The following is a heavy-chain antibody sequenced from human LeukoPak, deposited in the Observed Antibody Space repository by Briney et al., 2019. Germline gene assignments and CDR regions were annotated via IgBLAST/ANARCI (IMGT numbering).Heavy chain of an antibody. J-gene: IGHJ4*02. CDR1: GGTFSSYA. V-gene: IGHV1-69*05. D-gene: IGHD4-11*01. Sequence: SVKVSCKASGGTFSSYAISWVRQAHGQGLEWMGRIIPIFGTANYAQKFQGRVTITTDESTSTAYMELSSLRSEDTAVYYCAKDLVEVPHSNYPYASSASGYWGQGTLVTVSS. CDR2: IIPIFGTA. CDR3: AKDLVEVPHSNYPYASSASGY.